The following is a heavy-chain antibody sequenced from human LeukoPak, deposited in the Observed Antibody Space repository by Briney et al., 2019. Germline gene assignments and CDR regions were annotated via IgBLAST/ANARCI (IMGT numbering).Heavy chain of an antibody. CDR1: GFTFSSYA. CDR2: ISGSGGST. V-gene: IGHV3-23*01. CDR3: AKDTAMVRGYYFDY. D-gene: IGHD5-18*01. Sequence: GRSLRLSCAASGFTFSSYAMSWVRQAPGKGLEWVSAISGSGGSTYYADSVKGRFTISRDNSKNTLYLQMNSLRAEDTAVYYCAKDTAMVRGYYFDYWGQGTLVTVSS. J-gene: IGHJ4*02.